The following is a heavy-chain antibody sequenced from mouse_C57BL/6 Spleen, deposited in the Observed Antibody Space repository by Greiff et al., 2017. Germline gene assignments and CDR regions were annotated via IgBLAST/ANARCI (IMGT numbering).Heavy chain of an antibody. CDR1: GYTFTSYW. CDR3: ASEAQATGYFDY. D-gene: IGHD3-2*02. CDR2: IHPNSGST. Sequence: QVQLQQPGAELVKPGASVKLSCKASGYTFTSYWMHWVKQRPGQGLEWIGMIHPNSGSTNYNEKFKSKATLTVDKSSSTAYMQLSSLTSEDSAVYYCASEAQATGYFDYWGQGTTLTASS. J-gene: IGHJ2*01. V-gene: IGHV1-64*01.